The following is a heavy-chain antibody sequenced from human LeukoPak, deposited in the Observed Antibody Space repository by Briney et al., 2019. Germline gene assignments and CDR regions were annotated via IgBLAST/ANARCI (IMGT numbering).Heavy chain of an antibody. CDR2: IYYSGST. J-gene: IGHJ4*02. CDR1: GGSISSSSYY. V-gene: IGHV4-39*01. Sequence: PSETLSLTCTVSGGSISSSSYYWGWIRQAPGKGLEWIGSIYYSGSTYYNPSLKSRVTISVDTSKNQFSLKLSSVTAADTAVYYCARRGYGDYGDYWGQGTLVTVSS. D-gene: IGHD4-17*01. CDR3: ARRGYGDYGDY.